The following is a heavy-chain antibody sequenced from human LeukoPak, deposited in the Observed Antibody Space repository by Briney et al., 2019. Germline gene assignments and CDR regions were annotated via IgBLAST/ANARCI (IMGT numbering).Heavy chain of an antibody. J-gene: IGHJ4*02. CDR2: INHSGST. Sequence: SETLSLTCAVYGGSFSGYYWSWIRQPPGKGLEWIGEINHSGSTNYNPSLKSRVTISVDTSKNQFSLKMNSVTAADTAVYYCARPSRSGWYVGVGFDYWGQGTLVTVSS. CDR1: GGSFSGYY. D-gene: IGHD6-19*01. V-gene: IGHV4-34*01. CDR3: ARPSRSGWYVGVGFDY.